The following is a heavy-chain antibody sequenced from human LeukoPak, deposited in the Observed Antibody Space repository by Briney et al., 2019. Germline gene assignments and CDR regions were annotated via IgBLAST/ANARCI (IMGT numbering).Heavy chain of an antibody. J-gene: IGHJ6*03. CDR1: VRSISNYH. CDR3: ARGRFDYYDSSGYYRPREYYYYYYYMDV. CDR2: IYYSGST. D-gene: IGHD3-22*01. Sequence: VKPSETLSLTCTVSVRSISNYHWSWIRQSPGKGLEWIGYIYYSGSTNYKPSLKSRVTISVDTSKNQFFLKLSSVTAADTAVYYCARGRFDYYDSSGYYRPREYYYYYYYMDVWGKGTTVTMSS. V-gene: IGHV4-59*01.